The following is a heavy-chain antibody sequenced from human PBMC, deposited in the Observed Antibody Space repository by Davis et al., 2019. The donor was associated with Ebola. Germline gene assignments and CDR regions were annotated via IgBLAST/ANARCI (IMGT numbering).Heavy chain of an antibody. CDR3: ARGQIGYSGRFRFDS. Sequence: ASVKVSCKASGYTFTSYDLSWMRQATGQGLEWMGWITPNSGYTASAQKFQGRVTMTRNTSINTAYMELSGLTSEDTALYFCARGQIGYSGRFRFDSWGQGTLVTVSS. V-gene: IGHV1-8*01. J-gene: IGHJ4*02. CDR1: GYTFTSYD. D-gene: IGHD5-12*01. CDR2: ITPNSGYT.